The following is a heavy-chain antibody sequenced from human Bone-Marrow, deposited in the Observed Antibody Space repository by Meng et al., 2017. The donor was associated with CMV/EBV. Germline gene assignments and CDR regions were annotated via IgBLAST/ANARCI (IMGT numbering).Heavy chain of an antibody. CDR1: GFTFSSYA. CDR2: ISGSGGST. D-gene: IGHD2-2*01. CDR3: ARMFRGKGYCSSTSCPSWFDP. Sequence: ETLSLTCAASGFTFSSYAMSWVRQAPGKGLEWVSAISGSGGSTYYADSVKGRFTISRDNSKNMLYLQMNSLRAEDTAVYYCARMFRGKGYCSSTSCPSWFDPWGQGTLVTVSS. V-gene: IGHV3-23*01. J-gene: IGHJ5*02.